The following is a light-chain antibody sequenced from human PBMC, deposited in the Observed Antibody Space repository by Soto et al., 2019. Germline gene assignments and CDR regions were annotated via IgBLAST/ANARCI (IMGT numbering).Light chain of an antibody. CDR1: QAIRSTS. CDR2: GGS. J-gene: IGKJ1*01. Sequence: IVLTQSPGTLSLSPGETATLSCRATQAIRSTSLAWYQKKPGQAPRLLIYGGSTRATGLPDRFSGRGFETDFTLTITELEPEDFAVYYCQQYGSSAWTFGQGTKVDI. V-gene: IGKV3-20*01. CDR3: QQYGSSAWT.